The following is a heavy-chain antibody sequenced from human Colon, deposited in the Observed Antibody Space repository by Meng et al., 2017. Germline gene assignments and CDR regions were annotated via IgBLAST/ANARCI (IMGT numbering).Heavy chain of an antibody. CDR2: IYQSGST. V-gene: IGHV4-4*02. J-gene: IGHJ4*02. CDR3: ARVPTTVDPFES. D-gene: IGHD4-23*01. CDR1: GGSISSNNW. Sequence: QGRLQVAGPGLVKPSGTLSLTCTVSGGSISSNNWWSWVRQSPGRGLEWIGEIYQSGSTNYSPSLKSRVTISLDKSKNQFSLEVSYMTAADTAVYFCARVPTTVDPFESWGQGTLVTVSS.